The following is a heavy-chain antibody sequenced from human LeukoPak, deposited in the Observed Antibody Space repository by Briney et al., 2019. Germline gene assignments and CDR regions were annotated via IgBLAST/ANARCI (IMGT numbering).Heavy chain of an antibody. J-gene: IGHJ4*02. D-gene: IGHD1-1*01. Sequence: GWSLRLSCAASGFTFSSYTMHWIRQAPGKGLEWVSSISGSNSYIFYADSVKGRFTVSRDNAKDSLYLQMNSLRAEDTAVYYCARALTTLTYEGYWGQGTLVTVSS. CDR1: GFTFSSYT. V-gene: IGHV3-21*01. CDR3: ARALTTLTYEGY. CDR2: ISGSNSYI.